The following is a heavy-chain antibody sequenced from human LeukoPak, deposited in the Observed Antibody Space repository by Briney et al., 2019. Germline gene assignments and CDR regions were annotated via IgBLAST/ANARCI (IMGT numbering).Heavy chain of an antibody. V-gene: IGHV3-23*01. CDR1: GFTFSSYG. CDR2: ISGSGGST. J-gene: IGHJ4*02. Sequence: GGSLRLSCAASGFTFSSYGMSWVRQAPGKGLEWVSAISGSGGSTYYADSVKGRFTIPRDNSKNTLYLQMNSLRAEDTAVYYCAKIKGYYYDSSGYFDYWGQGTLVTVSS. D-gene: IGHD3-22*01. CDR3: AKIKGYYYDSSGYFDY.